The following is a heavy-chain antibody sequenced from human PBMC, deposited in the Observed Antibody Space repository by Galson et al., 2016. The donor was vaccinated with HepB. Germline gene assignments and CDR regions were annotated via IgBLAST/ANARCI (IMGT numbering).Heavy chain of an antibody. CDR1: GGTFSNFA. D-gene: IGHD1-26*01. J-gene: IGHJ4*02. CDR2: IIPLFGAT. V-gene: IGHV1-69*06. CDR3: ARRGESGSLPGYFDS. Sequence: SCKASGGTFSNFAISWLRQAPGQGLEWMGGIIPLFGATNYAQKFQGRVTITADKFTTTVYMDLSSLRSEDTAVYYCARRGESGSLPGYFDSWGRGTLVTVSS.